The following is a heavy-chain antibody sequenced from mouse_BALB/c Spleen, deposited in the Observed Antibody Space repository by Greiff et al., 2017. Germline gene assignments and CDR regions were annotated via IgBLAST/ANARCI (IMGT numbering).Heavy chain of an antibody. D-gene: IGHD2-10*02. V-gene: IGHV2-9*02. CDR1: GFSLTSYG. J-gene: IGHJ3*01. Sequence: VQVVESGPGLVAPSQSLSITCTVSGFSLTSYGVHWVRQPPGKGLEWLGVIWAGGSTNYNSALMSRLSISKDNSKSQVFLKMNSLQTDDTAMYYCARAGYGNYVAYWGQGTLVTVSA. CDR2: IWAGGST. CDR3: ARAGYGNYVAY.